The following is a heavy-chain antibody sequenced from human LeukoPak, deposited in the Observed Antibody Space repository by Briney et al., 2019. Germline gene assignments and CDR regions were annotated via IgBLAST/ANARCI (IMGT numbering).Heavy chain of an antibody. D-gene: IGHD3-10*01. Sequence: GGSLRLSCAASGFTFSSYAMHWVRQAPGKGLEWVAVISYDGSNKYYADSVKGRFTISRDNSKNTLYLQMNSLRAEDTAVYYCARGSITMVRGVDAFDIWGQGTMVTVSS. CDR1: GFTFSSYA. CDR3: ARGSITMVRGVDAFDI. V-gene: IGHV3-30-3*01. CDR2: ISYDGSNK. J-gene: IGHJ3*02.